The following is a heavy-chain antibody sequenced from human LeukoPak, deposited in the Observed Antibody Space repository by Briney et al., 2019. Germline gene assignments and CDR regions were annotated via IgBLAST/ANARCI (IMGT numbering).Heavy chain of an antibody. D-gene: IGHD1-14*01. V-gene: IGHV5-51*01. CDR1: GYSFTNYW. CDR3: ARHPTGFPNWFDP. CDR2: IHPGNSGT. Sequence: GESLKISCKGSGYSFTNYWIGWVRQIPGKGLEWMGSIHPGNSGTTYSPSFQGQVTLSADKSISTAYLQWSSLKASDTALYYCARHPTGFPNWFDPWGQGTLVTVSS. J-gene: IGHJ5*02.